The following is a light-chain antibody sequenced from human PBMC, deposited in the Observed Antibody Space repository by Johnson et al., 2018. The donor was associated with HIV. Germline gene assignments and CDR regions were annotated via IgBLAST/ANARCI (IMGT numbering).Light chain of an antibody. CDR1: SSNIGKNY. CDR2: DNN. Sequence: QSVLTQPPSVSAAPGQMVSISCSGSSSNIGKNYVSWYQQLPGTVPKLLIYDNNKRPSGIPDRFSGSKSGTSATLCITGLQTGDEADYYCGTWDSGLGAVYVFGPGTKVTVL. J-gene: IGLJ1*01. V-gene: IGLV1-51*01. CDR3: GTWDSGLGAVYV.